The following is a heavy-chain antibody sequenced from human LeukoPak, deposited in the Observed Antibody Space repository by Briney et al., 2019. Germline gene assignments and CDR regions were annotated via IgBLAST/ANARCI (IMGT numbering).Heavy chain of an antibody. CDR2: IYYSGST. CDR1: GGSISSYY. J-gene: IGHJ4*02. D-gene: IGHD1-26*01. V-gene: IGHV4-59*08. CDR3: ARHEEWDPVDY. Sequence: PSETLSLTCTVSGGSISSYYWSWIRQPPGKGLEWIGYIYYSGSTNYNPSLKSRVTISVDTSKNQFSLKLSSVTAADTAVYYCARHEEWDPVDYWGQGTLVTVSS.